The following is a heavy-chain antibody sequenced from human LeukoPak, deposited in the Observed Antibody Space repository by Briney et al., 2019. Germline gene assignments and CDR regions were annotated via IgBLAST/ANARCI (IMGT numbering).Heavy chain of an antibody. D-gene: IGHD1-1*01. V-gene: IGHV4-31*03. CDR1: GGSISSGGYY. J-gene: IGHJ3*02. CDR3: ARVNSAGRAFDI. CDR2: IYYSGST. Sequence: TLSLTCTVSGGSISSGGYYWSWIRQHPGKGLEWIGYIYYSGSTYYNPSLKSRVTISVDTSKNQFSLKLSSVTAADTAVYYCARVNSAGRAFDIWGQGTMVTVSS.